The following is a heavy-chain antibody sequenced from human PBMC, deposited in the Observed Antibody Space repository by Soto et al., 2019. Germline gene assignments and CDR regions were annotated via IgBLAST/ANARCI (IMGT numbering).Heavy chain of an antibody. CDR1: GYIFSNYW. J-gene: IGHJ6*02. CDR2: IHPGDSDT. V-gene: IGHV5-51*01. CDR3: ARRDGYYRGVDV. Sequence: GEYLKISCKGSGYIFSNYWIGGVRQMPGKGLEWMGIIHPGDSDTRYDPSFQGQVTISVDKSVSTSYLQWSSLKASYTAMYYCARRDGYYRGVDVWGQGITVTVSS.